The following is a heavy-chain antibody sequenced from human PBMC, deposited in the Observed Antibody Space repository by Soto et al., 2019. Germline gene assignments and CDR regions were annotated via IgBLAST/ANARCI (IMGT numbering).Heavy chain of an antibody. CDR1: GFTFSSYA. CDR2: ISGSGGST. J-gene: IGHJ6*02. Sequence: EVQLLESGGGLVQPGGSLRLSCAASGFTFSSYAMSWVRQAPGKGLEWVSAISGSGGSTYYADSVKGRFTISRDNSKNTLYLQMNSLGAEDTAVYYCAKDQQLRSIPHISYYYGMGVWGQGTTVTVFS. D-gene: IGHD2-21*01. CDR3: AKDQQLRSIPHISYYYGMGV. V-gene: IGHV3-23*01.